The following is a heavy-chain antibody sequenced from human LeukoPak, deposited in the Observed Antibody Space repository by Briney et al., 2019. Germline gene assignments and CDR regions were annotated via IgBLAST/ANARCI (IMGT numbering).Heavy chain of an antibody. CDR3: ARGNGFWSTYYYGMDV. CDR1: GGSISSGGYY. V-gene: IGHV4-31*03. J-gene: IGHJ6*02. D-gene: IGHD3-3*01. Sequence: SQTLSLTCTVSGGSISSGGYYWSWIRQHPGQGLEWIGYIYYSGSTYYNPSLKSRVTISVDTSKNQFSLKLSSVTAADTAVYYCARGNGFWSTYYYGMDVWGQGTTVTVSS. CDR2: IYYSGST.